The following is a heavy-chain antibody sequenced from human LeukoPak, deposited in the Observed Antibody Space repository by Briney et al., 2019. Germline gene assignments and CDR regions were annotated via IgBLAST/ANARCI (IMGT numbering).Heavy chain of an antibody. CDR1: GYTFTGYY. CDR2: INPNSGGT. Sequence: ASVKVSCTASGYTFTGYYMHWVRQGPGQGLGWVGWINPNSGGTNYAQKFQGRVTMTRDTSISTAYMELSRLRSDDTAVYYCATVDEYYYDSSGYSRYWGQGTLVTVSS. CDR3: ATVDEYYYDSSGYSRY. D-gene: IGHD3-22*01. J-gene: IGHJ4*02. V-gene: IGHV1-2*02.